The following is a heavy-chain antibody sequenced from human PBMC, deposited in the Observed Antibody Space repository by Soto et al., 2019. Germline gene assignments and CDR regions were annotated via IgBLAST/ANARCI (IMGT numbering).Heavy chain of an antibody. J-gene: IGHJ6*02. CDR3: AGDVPVNYYDSTYYYYAMDV. V-gene: IGHV1-69*01. CDR2: IIPFFKGT. CDR1: GGTFTSHA. Sequence: QVQLVQSGAEVKMPESSVQVSCKASGGTFTSHAISWVRQAPGQGLEWMGVIIPFFKGTHYAQKFQGRVTITADDSMTTIYMDLYSLSSEDTAVYYCAGDVPVNYYDSTYYYYAMDVSGQGTTVTVSS. D-gene: IGHD3-16*01.